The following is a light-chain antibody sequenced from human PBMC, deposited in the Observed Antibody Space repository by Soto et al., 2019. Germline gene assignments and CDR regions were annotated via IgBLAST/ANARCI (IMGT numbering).Light chain of an antibody. CDR3: QRYDISPFP. Sequence: EIVLTQSPGTLSLSPGEIATLSCRASQSVSSTYLAWYQQKPGQAPRLLIYDASSRATGIPDRFSGSGSGTDFTLTISRLEPEDVAVYYCQRYDISPFPFGQGTKLEIK. J-gene: IGKJ2*01. CDR2: DAS. CDR1: QSVSSTY. V-gene: IGKV3-20*01.